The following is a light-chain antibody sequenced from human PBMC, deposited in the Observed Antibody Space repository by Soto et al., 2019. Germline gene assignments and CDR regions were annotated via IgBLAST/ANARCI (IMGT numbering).Light chain of an antibody. V-gene: IGKV1-5*03. CDR2: KAS. CDR1: QTISSW. J-gene: IGKJ1*01. Sequence: DIQMTQSPSTLSGSVGDRVTITCRASQTISSWLAWYQQKPGKAPKLLIYKASTLKSGVPSRFSGSGSGTDFTRTISSLQPDEFATYYCQHYNSYSEEFGQGTKVELK. CDR3: QHYNSYSEE.